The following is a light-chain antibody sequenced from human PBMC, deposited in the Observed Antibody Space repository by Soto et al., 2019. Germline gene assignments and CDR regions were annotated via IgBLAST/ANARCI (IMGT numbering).Light chain of an antibody. V-gene: IGKV3-20*01. Sequence: EIVMTQSPDTLSLSPGERATLSCRASQSVSSRLAWYRQKPGQAPRLLISDASSRATGIPDRFSGSGSGTDFTLTITRLEPEDFAVYYCQQYGSSPPSSTFGQGTRLEIK. CDR1: QSVSSR. J-gene: IGKJ5*01. CDR3: QQYGSSPPSST. CDR2: DAS.